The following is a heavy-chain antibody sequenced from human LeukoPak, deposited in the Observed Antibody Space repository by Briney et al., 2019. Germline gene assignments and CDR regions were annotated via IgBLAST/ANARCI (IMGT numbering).Heavy chain of an antibody. Sequence: GGSLRLSCAASGFTFSSYEMNWVRQAPGKGLEWVSYISSSGSTIYYADSVKGRFTISRDNAKNSLYLQMNSLRAEDTAVYYCARDQTYYYDSSGYDAFDIWGQGTMVTVSS. CDR1: GFTFSSYE. V-gene: IGHV3-48*03. D-gene: IGHD3-22*01. CDR2: ISSSGSTI. J-gene: IGHJ3*02. CDR3: ARDQTYYYDSSGYDAFDI.